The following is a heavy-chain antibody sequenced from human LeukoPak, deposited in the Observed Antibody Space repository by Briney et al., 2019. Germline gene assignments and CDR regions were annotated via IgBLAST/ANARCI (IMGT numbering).Heavy chain of an antibody. J-gene: IGHJ3*02. CDR2: GSSSSIYI. Sequence: GGSLRLSCAASGFTFSSYTMNWCCHAPGEGLEWVSSGSSSSIYIYYADSENGRFTISRDNAKTSLYLQMNSPRAEDTAVYYCARGGRGSEDAFDIWGQGTMVTVSS. D-gene: IGHD3-10*01. CDR1: GFTFSSYT. CDR3: ARGGRGSEDAFDI. V-gene: IGHV3-21*01.